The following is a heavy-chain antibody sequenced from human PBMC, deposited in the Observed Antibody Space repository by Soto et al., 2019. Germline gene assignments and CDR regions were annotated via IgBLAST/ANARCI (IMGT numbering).Heavy chain of an antibody. V-gene: IGHV1-18*01. Sequence: GASVKVSCKASGYTFTSYVISWVRQAPGQGLEWMGWISAYNGNTNYAQKLQGRVTMTTDTSTSTAYMELRSLRSDDTAVYYCARAYGQYYYYYGMDVWGQGTTVTVSS. CDR1: GYTFTSYV. CDR3: ARAYGQYYYYYGMDV. J-gene: IGHJ6*02. CDR2: ISAYNGNT. D-gene: IGHD4-17*01.